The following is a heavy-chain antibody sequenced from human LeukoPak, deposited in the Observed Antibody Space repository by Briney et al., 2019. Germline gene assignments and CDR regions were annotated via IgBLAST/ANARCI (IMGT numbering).Heavy chain of an antibody. CDR2: INPSGGST. J-gene: IGHJ5*02. CDR3: ARDHGIAGQYNWFDP. D-gene: IGHD6-13*01. CDR1: GYTFTSYY. Sequence: SVKVSCKASGYTFTSYYMHWVRQAPGQGLEWMGIINPSGGSTSYAQKFQGRVTMTRHTSTSTVYMELSSLRSEAPAVYYCARDHGIAGQYNWFDPWGQGTLVTVSS. V-gene: IGHV1-46*01.